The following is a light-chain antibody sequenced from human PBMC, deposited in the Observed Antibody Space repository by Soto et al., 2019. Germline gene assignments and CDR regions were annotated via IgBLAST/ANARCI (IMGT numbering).Light chain of an antibody. V-gene: IGKV1-39*01. CDR1: QNIRNY. CDR3: QQSYSNPRT. Sequence: DIQMTQSPSSLSASVGDRVTITCRASQNIRNYLNWYQQKPGKAPKLLIYAASSLQSGVPSRFSGSGSGTAFTLTISSLQTEDFATYYCQQSYSNPRTFGQGTKVEIK. CDR2: AAS. J-gene: IGKJ1*01.